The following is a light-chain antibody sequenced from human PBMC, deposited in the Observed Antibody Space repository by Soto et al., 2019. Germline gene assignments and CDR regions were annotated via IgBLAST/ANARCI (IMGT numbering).Light chain of an antibody. CDR2: DAS. V-gene: IGKV3-20*01. Sequence: EIVLTQSPGTLSLSPGERATLSCRASQSVNNNFLAWYQQKPGQAPRLLIDDASSRATGIPDRLSGSGSGTHFTLTISRLEPEDFAVYSCQQYVTSPLTFGGGTKVEIK. J-gene: IGKJ4*01. CDR1: QSVNNNF. CDR3: QQYVTSPLT.